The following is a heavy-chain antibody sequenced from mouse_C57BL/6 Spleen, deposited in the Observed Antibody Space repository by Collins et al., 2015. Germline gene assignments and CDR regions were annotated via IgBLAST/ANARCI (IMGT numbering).Heavy chain of an antibody. Sequence: QVQLQQPGAELVKPGASVKLSCKASGYTFTSYWMHWVKQRPGRGLEWIGRIVPNSGSTKYNEKFKSKATLTVDKSSSTAYMQLTSLTSEDSAVYYCARRGLGPWFAYWGQGTLVTVSA. CDR3: ARRGLGPWFAY. V-gene: IGHV1-72*01. CDR1: GYTFTSYW. D-gene: IGHD4-1*01. J-gene: IGHJ3*01. CDR2: IVPNSGST.